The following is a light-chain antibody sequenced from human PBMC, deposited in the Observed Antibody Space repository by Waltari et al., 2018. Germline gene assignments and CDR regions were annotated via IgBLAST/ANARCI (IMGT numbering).Light chain of an antibody. CDR3: QVWDSSSDHPVV. J-gene: IGLJ2*01. CDR2: DDS. Sequence: SYVLTQPPSVSVAPGKTARITCGGKNIGSKSVHWYQQKPGQAPVLVIYDDSDRPSGIPERFSGSNSGNTATLTISRVEAGDEADYYCQVWDSSSDHPVVFGGGTKLTVL. CDR1: NIGSKS. V-gene: IGLV3-21*04.